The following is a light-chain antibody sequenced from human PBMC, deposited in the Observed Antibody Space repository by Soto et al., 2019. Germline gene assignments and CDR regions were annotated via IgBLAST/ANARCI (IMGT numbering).Light chain of an antibody. CDR3: QQYSWYSFT. CDR2: DAS. CDR1: QNVNKW. J-gene: IGKJ3*01. Sequence: DIQMTQSPSTLSASVGDRVTITCRANQNVNKWLAWYKQKPGEAPTVLIYDASTLKGGVPPRFSGRGSGTEFTLTISTRHPYDFAFYYGQQYSWYSFTFGPGTKV. V-gene: IGKV1-5*01.